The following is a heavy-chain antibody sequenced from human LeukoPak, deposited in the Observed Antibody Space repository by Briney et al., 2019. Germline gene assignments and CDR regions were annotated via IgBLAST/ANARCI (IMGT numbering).Heavy chain of an antibody. CDR3: ASSERRYSYGYGGFDY. CDR1: GFTFDDYG. Sequence: GGSLRLSCAASGFTFDDYGMSWVRQAPGKGLEWVSGINWNGGSTGYADSVKGRFTISRDNAKNSLYLQMNSLRAEDTALYYCASSERRYSYGYGGFDYWGQGTLVTVSS. D-gene: IGHD5-18*01. V-gene: IGHV3-20*04. CDR2: INWNGGST. J-gene: IGHJ4*02.